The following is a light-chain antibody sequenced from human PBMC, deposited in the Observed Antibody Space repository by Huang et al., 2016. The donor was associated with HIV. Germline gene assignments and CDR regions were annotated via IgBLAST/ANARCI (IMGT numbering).Light chain of an antibody. CDR1: QSFSAY. Sequence: EIVLTQSPATLSLSPGERATLSCRASQSFSAYLVWYQQQPGQAPRLLIYDASNMATDIPARFSGSVSGTDFTLTISSLEPEDFAVYYCQQRSNWPPVYTFGQGTKLEIK. V-gene: IGKV3-11*01. CDR2: DAS. J-gene: IGKJ2*01. CDR3: QQRSNWPPVYT.